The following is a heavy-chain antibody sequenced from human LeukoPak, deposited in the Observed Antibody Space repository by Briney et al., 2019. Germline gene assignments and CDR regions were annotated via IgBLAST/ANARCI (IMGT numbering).Heavy chain of an antibody. CDR3: VKVLKTYYYDTRSRYYYYYGMDI. J-gene: IGHJ6*02. D-gene: IGHD3-22*01. Sequence: GGSLRLSCEASGFTFSSYGMHWVRQAPGKGLEWAAVIAYDGSQKFYADSVKGRFTISRDNPKNTLYLQMNSLRGEDTAVYYCVKVLKTYYYDTRSRYYYYYGMDIWGQGTTVTVSS. V-gene: IGHV3-30*18. CDR1: GFTFSSYG. CDR2: IAYDGSQK.